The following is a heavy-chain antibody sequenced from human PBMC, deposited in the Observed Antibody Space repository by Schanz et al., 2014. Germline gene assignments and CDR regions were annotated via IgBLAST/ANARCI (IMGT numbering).Heavy chain of an antibody. V-gene: IGHV3-74*01. Sequence: EVQVVESGGGVVQPGRSLRLSCAASGFTFSTYAMHWVRQAPGKGLVWVSRTSHDGSFTTFADSVKGRFTISRDNAKNALYLQMSSLRVEDTAIYYCARDEGKDGYNLAFDVWGRGTLVTVSS. CDR2: TSHDGSFT. J-gene: IGHJ4*02. CDR1: GFTFSTYA. D-gene: IGHD5-12*01. CDR3: ARDEGKDGYNLAFDV.